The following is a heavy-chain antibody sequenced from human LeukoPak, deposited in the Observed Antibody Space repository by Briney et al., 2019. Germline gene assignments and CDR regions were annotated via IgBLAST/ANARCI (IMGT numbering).Heavy chain of an antibody. V-gene: IGHV4-59*08. Sequence: SETLSLTCTVSGGSISSYYWSWIRQPPGRGLEWIGSIYYSGSTYYSPSLKSRVTISVDTSKNQFSLKLNSLTAADTAVYYCASKRSGYYSGFFDYWGQGTLVTVSS. CDR2: IYYSGST. J-gene: IGHJ4*02. CDR3: ASKRSGYYSGFFDY. D-gene: IGHD3-22*01. CDR1: GGSISSYY.